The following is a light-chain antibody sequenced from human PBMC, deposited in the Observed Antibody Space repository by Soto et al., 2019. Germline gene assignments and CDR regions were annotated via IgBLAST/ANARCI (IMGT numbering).Light chain of an antibody. CDR2: AAP. V-gene: IGKV1-39*01. J-gene: IGKJ1*01. Sequence: IQRTQSPSSLSASVGDRVTITCRASESIRSHLHWHQQKSGRAPQLLIHAAPTLQTGVPSRFSGSGSGTDFTLTISSLQPEDFATYSCHQSYSVPTTFGQGARWIS. CDR1: ESIRSH. CDR3: HQSYSVPTT.